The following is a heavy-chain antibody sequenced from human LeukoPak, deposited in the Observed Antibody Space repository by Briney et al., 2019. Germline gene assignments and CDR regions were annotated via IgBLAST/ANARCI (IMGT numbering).Heavy chain of an antibody. J-gene: IGHJ5*02. D-gene: IGHD1-1*01. CDR2: IYYSGRT. Sequence: PSDTLALMCTVSGGSFRSSYWNWVRQPPGKGLEWIGDIYYSGRTKYCPSRTSRVTISVDTPKNQYSLKLSSVTAADTAVYYCAREQKSTSGRRFAPWGQGTLVTVSS. CDR3: AREQKSTSGRRFAP. CDR1: GGSFRSSY. V-gene: IGHV4-59*01.